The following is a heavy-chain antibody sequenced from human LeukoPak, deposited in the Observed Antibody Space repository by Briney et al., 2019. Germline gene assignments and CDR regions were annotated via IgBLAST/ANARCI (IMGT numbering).Heavy chain of an antibody. Sequence: ASVKVSCKVSGYTLTELSMHWVRQAPGKGLEWMGGFDPEDGETIYAQKFQGRVTMTEDTSTDTAYMELSSLRSEDTAVYYRATFVVVPAAIGLGWFDPWGQGTLVTVSS. J-gene: IGHJ5*02. V-gene: IGHV1-24*01. CDR1: GYTLTELS. CDR3: ATFVVVPAAIGLGWFDP. D-gene: IGHD2-2*02. CDR2: FDPEDGET.